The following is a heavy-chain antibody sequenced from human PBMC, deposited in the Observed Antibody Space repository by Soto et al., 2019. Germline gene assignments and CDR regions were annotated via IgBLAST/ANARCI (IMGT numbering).Heavy chain of an antibody. V-gene: IGHV4-59*01. Sequence: LSETLSLTCTVSGGSISSYYWSWIRQPPGKGLEWIGYIYYSGSTNYNPSLKSRVTISVDTSKNQFSLKLSSVTAADTAVYYCARDRGSSWYGRNYYYYGMDVWGQGTTVTVSS. J-gene: IGHJ6*02. CDR1: GGSISSYY. CDR2: IYYSGST. CDR3: ARDRGSSWYGRNYYYYGMDV. D-gene: IGHD6-13*01.